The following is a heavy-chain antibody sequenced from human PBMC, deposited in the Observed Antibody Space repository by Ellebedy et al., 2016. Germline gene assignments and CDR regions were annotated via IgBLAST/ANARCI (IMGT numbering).Heavy chain of an antibody. Sequence: GESLKISXAASGFTFSSYSMNWVRQAPGKGLEWVSSISSSSSYIYYADSVKGRFTISRDNAKNSLYLQMNSLRAEDTAVYYCARGALAGTSRFDYWGQGTLVTVSS. D-gene: IGHD6-19*01. J-gene: IGHJ4*02. CDR3: ARGALAGTSRFDY. CDR2: ISSSSSYI. CDR1: GFTFSSYS. V-gene: IGHV3-21*01.